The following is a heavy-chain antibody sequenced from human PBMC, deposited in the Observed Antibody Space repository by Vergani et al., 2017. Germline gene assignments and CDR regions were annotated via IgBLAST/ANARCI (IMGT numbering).Heavy chain of an antibody. V-gene: IGHV3-33*01. D-gene: IGHD2-2*01. CDR3: ARVSCSSTSCFNDY. Sequence: QVQLVESGGGVVQPGRSLRLSCAASGFTFSSYGMHWVRQAPGKGLEWVAVIWYDGSNKYYADSVKGRFTISRDNSKNTLYLQMNSLRAEDTAVYYCARVSCSSTSCFNDYWGQGTLVTVSS. CDR1: GFTFSSYG. J-gene: IGHJ4*02. CDR2: IWYDGSNK.